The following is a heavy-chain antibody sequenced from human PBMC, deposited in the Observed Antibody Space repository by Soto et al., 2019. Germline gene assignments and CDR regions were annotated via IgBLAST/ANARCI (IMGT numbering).Heavy chain of an antibody. CDR1: GFTFSSYG. J-gene: IGHJ4*02. D-gene: IGHD6-13*01. CDR3: AKDSYSSSWYLFDY. V-gene: IGHV3-23*01. Sequence: PGGSLRLSCAASGFTFSSYGMGWVRQAPGKGLEWVSAISGSGGSTYYADSVKGRFTISRDNSKNTLYLQMNSLRAEDTAVYYCAKDSYSSSWYLFDYWGQGTLVTVSS. CDR2: ISGSGGST.